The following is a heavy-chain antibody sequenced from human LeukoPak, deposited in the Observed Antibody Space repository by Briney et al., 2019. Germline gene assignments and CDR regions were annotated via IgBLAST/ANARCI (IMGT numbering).Heavy chain of an antibody. V-gene: IGHV3-43*01. CDR2: FSRNGVTT. D-gene: IGHD2-21*01. CDR1: GFKLRAFT. Sequence: GGSLRLSCVGSGFKLRAFTMHWVRQAPGRGLEWVSLFSRNGVTTFYADSVRGRFTISRDNSESSVYLQLDSLTTEDTAVYYCAKEKDTIYFDLWGEGTLVTVSA. J-gene: IGHJ3*01. CDR3: AKEKDTIYFDL.